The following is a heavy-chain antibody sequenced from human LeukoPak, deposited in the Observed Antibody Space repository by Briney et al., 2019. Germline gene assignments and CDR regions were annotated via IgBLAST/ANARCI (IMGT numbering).Heavy chain of an antibody. CDR3: AKHNIDY. V-gene: IGHV3-23*01. CDR1: GVTLSSYA. D-gene: IGHD1-1*01. Sequence: GGSLRLSCVASGVTLSSYAMSWARQAPGKGLEWVSGISSSGSGGNTYYADSVKGRFTISRDNAKNSLYLEMNSLRAEDTAIYYCAKHNIDYWGQGTLVTVSS. CDR2: ISSSGSGGNT. J-gene: IGHJ4*02.